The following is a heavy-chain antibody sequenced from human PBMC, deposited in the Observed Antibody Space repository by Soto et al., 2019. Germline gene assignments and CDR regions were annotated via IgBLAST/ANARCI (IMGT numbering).Heavy chain of an antibody. V-gene: IGHV4-39*01. CDR2: IYHSGNT. Sequence: SETLSLTCTVSGGSISSSSYYWGWIRQPPGKGLEWIGSIYHSGNTYYNPSIKSRITISVDTPKNQFSLKLSSVTAADTAVYYCARAAYDSYFDYWGQGTLVTVSS. J-gene: IGHJ4*02. CDR3: ARAAYDSYFDY. CDR1: GGSISSSSYY. D-gene: IGHD3-22*01.